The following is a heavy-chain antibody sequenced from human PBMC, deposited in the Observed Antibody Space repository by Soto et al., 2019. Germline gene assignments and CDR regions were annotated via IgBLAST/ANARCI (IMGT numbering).Heavy chain of an antibody. Sequence: PSETLSLTCTVSGGSISSYYWSWIRQPPGKGLEWIGYIYYSGSTNYNPSLKSRVTISVDTSKSQFSLKLSSVTAADTAVYYCAREEYSSSWDYWGQGTLVTVSS. CDR1: GGSISSYY. CDR3: AREEYSSSWDY. J-gene: IGHJ4*02. V-gene: IGHV4-59*01. CDR2: IYYSGST. D-gene: IGHD6-13*01.